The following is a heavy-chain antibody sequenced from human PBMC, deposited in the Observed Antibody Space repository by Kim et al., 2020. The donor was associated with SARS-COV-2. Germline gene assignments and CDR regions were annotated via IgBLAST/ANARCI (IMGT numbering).Heavy chain of an antibody. CDR2: ISWNGVSI. J-gene: IGHJ6*04. V-gene: IGHV3-9*01. D-gene: IGHD3-10*01. CDR1: GFTFNDFA. CDR3: AKGHGGSVYYYGLEV. Sequence: GGSLRLSCLTSGFTFNDFAIHWVRQAPGKGLEWVSGISWNGVSIGYADSLRGRSIISRDNAKKSAYLEIDSLRPEDTALYYCAKGHGGSVYYYGLEVWGKGTTVTVSS.